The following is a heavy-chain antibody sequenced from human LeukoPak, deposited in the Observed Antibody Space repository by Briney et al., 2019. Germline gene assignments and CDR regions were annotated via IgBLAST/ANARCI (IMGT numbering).Heavy chain of an antibody. CDR3: ARHKDPDYGDRKLFDY. Sequence: GGSLKLSCAASGFTLSDSAMHWVRQASGKGLEWVGRIRSKTNSFATEYAASVKGRFTISRDDSKNTVYLQLNSLKTEDTATYFCARHKDPDYGDRKLFDYWGLGTLVAVSS. J-gene: IGHJ4*02. CDR2: IRSKTNSFAT. V-gene: IGHV3-73*01. D-gene: IGHD4/OR15-4a*01. CDR1: GFTLSDSA.